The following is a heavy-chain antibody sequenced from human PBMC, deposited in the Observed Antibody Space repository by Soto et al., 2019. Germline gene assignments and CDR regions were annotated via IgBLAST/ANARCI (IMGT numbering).Heavy chain of an antibody. CDR1: GFTFSSYA. D-gene: IGHD2-15*01. Sequence: EVQLLESGGGLVQPGGSLRLSCAASGFTFSSYAMSWVRQAPGKGLEWVSAISGSGGSTYYADSVKGRFTISRDNSKNTLYLQMNSLRAEDTAVYYCAKAYSPSPSYYYYGMDVWGQGTTVTVSS. CDR2: ISGSGGST. CDR3: AKAYSPSPSYYYYGMDV. V-gene: IGHV3-23*01. J-gene: IGHJ6*02.